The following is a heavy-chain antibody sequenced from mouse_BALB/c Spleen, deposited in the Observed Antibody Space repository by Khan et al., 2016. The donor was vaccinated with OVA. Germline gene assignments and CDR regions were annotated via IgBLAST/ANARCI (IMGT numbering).Heavy chain of an antibody. Sequence: EVQGVESGGDLVKPGGSLKLSCAASGFTFSIYGMSWVRQAPDKRLEWVATVSTGGSYTYYPDSVKGRFTISRDNAKNTLYLQMSGLRSEDTAMFYWTRLAYYYDSEGFAYWGQGTLVTVSA. D-gene: IGHD1-1*01. CDR3: TRLAYYYDSEGFAY. CDR1: GFTFSIYG. V-gene: IGHV5-6*01. CDR2: VSTGGSYT. J-gene: IGHJ3*01.